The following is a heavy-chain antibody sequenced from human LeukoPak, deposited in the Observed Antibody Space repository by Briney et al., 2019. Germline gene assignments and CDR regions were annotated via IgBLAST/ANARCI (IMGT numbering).Heavy chain of an antibody. D-gene: IGHD5-12*01. Sequence: AAVKVSCKASGYTFTSYGISWVRQAPGQGLQWMGWISAYNGNTNYAQKLQGRVTMTTDTSTSTAYMELRSLRSDDTAVYYCARARGYSGYHPIDYWGQGTLVTVSS. V-gene: IGHV1-18*01. J-gene: IGHJ4*02. CDR3: ARARGYSGYHPIDY. CDR1: GYTFTSYG. CDR2: ISAYNGNT.